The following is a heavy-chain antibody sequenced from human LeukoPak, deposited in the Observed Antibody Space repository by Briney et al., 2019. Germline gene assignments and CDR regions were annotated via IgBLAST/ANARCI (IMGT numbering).Heavy chain of an antibody. CDR1: GYTFTGYY. V-gene: IGHV1-2*02. CDR2: INPNSGGT. CDR3: ARGIAVAGTSDAFDI. Sequence: ALVKVSCKASGYTFTGYYMHWVRQAPGQGLEWMGWINPNSGGTNYAQKFQGRVTMTRDTSISTAYMELSRLRSDDTAVYYCARGIAVAGTSDAFDIWGQGTMVTVSS. D-gene: IGHD6-19*01. J-gene: IGHJ3*02.